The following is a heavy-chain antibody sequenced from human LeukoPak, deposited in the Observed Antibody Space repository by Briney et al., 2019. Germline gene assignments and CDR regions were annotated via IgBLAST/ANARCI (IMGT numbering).Heavy chain of an antibody. D-gene: IGHD5-24*01. CDR1: GFTFDDYA. CDR2: ISWDGGST. J-gene: IGHJ4*02. V-gene: IGHV3-43D*03. Sequence: PGGSLRLSCAAFGFTFDDYAMHWVRQAPGKGLEWVSVISWDGGSTYYADSVKGRFTISRDNSKNSLYLQMNSLRAEDTAVYYCARDSSGMATNPNDYWGQGTLVTVSS. CDR3: ARDSSGMATNPNDY.